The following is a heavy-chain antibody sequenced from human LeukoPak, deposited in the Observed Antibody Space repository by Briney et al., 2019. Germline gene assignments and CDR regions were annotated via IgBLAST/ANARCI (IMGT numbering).Heavy chain of an antibody. Sequence: SGGSLRLSCAASGFTFSSYAMSWVRQAPGKGLEWVSAISGSGGSTYYADSVKGRFTISRDNSKNTLYLQMNSLRAEDTAVYYCAKSLGYHSNYEGGFDPWGQGTLVTVSS. CDR3: AKSLGYHSNYEGGFDP. J-gene: IGHJ5*02. CDR1: GFTFSSYA. V-gene: IGHV3-23*01. D-gene: IGHD4-11*01. CDR2: ISGSGGST.